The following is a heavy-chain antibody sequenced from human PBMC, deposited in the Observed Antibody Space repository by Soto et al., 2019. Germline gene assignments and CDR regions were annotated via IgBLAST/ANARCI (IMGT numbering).Heavy chain of an antibody. CDR2: IVVGSGNT. Sequence: SVKVSCKASGFTFTSSAVQWVRQARGQRLEWIGWIVVGSGNTNYAQKFQERVTVTRDMSTSTAYMELSSLRSEDTAVYYCAAETTVVVPAAMESYYYYGMDVWGQGITVTVSS. J-gene: IGHJ6*02. CDR3: AAETTVVVPAAMESYYYYGMDV. CDR1: GFTFTSSA. D-gene: IGHD2-2*01. V-gene: IGHV1-58*01.